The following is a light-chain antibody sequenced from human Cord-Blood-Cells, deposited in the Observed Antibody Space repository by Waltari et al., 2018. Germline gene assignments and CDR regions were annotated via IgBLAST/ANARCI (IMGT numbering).Light chain of an antibody. CDR2: DVS. Sequence: QSALTQPASVSGTPGQSITISCTGTSSAAGGYNYVSWSQQHPGKAPKLIIYDVSNRPSRVSNRFSGSKSGNTASLPISGVQAEDEADYYCSSYTSSSTLVFGGGTKLTV. J-gene: IGLJ2*01. CDR3: SSYTSSSTLV. V-gene: IGLV2-14*01. CDR1: SSAAGGYNY.